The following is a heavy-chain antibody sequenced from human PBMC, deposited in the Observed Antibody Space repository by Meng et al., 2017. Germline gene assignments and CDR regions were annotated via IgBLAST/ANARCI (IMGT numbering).Heavy chain of an antibody. CDR1: GFTFSSYW. V-gene: IGHV3-33*08. D-gene: IGHD3-22*01. CDR3: ARDDYYDSSGYYSGGDY. CDR2: IWYDGSNK. Sequence: GGSLRLSCAASGFTFSSYWMSWVRQAPGKGLEWVAVIWYDGSNKYYADSVKGRFTISRDNAKNSLYLQMNSLRAEDTAVYYCARDDYYDSSGYYSGGDYWGQGTLVTVSS. J-gene: IGHJ4*02.